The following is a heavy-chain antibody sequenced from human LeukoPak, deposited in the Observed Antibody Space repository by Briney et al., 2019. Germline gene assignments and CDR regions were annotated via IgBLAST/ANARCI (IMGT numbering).Heavy chain of an antibody. J-gene: IGHJ4*02. CDR2: INPNSGGT. CDR1: GYTFTGHY. V-gene: IGHV1-2*02. Sequence: GASVKVSCKASGYTFTGHYMHWVRQAPGQGLEWMGWINPNSGGTSYAQKFQGRVTMTRDTSISTAYMELSRLRSDDTAVYYCARVITMVQEVYDYWGQGTLVTVSS. CDR3: ARVITMVQEVYDY. D-gene: IGHD3-10*01.